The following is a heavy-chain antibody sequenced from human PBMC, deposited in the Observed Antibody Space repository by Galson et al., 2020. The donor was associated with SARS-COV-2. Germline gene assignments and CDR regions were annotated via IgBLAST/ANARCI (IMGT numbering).Heavy chain of an antibody. V-gene: IGHV4-4*02. CDR3: ARDHSGYLQLYGSYYYGMDV. Sequence: SETLSLTCAVSGGSISSNNWWTWVRQPPRKGLEWIGKIYHTGSTNYDPSLKSRVTISVDKSKNQFSLKLRSMTAADTCVYYCARDHSGYLQLYGSYYYGMDVWGQGTTVTVSS. D-gene: IGHD5-12*01. CDR1: GGSISSNNW. CDR2: IYHTGST. J-gene: IGHJ6*02.